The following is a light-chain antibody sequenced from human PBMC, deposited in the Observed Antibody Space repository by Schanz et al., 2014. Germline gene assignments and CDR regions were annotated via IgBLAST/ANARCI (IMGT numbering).Light chain of an antibody. Sequence: QSVLTQPASVSGSPGQSITISCTGTSSDVGGYNYVSWYQQNPGKAPKFIIYDVNNRPSGVPDRFSGSKSGNTASLTISGLQAEDEADYYCSSYAGSNNLVFGGGTKLIVL. CDR1: SSDVGGYNY. V-gene: IGLV2-8*01. CDR3: SSYAGSNNLV. CDR2: DVN. J-gene: IGLJ2*01.